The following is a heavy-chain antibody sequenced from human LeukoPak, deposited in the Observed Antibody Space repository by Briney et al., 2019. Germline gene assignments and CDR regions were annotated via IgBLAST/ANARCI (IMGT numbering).Heavy chain of an antibody. CDR1: GGSISSGSYY. D-gene: IGHD3-16*02. Sequence: SQTLSLTCTVSGGSISSGSYYWSWIRQPAGKGLEWIGRIYTSGSPNYNPPLKSRVTISVDTSKHHFSLKLSSVTAADTAVYYCARLRLGELSLYQYYFDYWGQGTLVTVSS. CDR3: ARLRLGELSLYQYYFDY. CDR2: IYTSGSP. J-gene: IGHJ4*02. V-gene: IGHV4-61*02.